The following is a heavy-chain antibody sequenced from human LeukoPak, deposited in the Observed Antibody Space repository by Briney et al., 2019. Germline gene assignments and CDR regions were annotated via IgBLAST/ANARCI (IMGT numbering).Heavy chain of an antibody. CDR3: ARTWRGPYSSSWYPFDY. J-gene: IGHJ4*02. V-gene: IGHV3-30-3*01. D-gene: IGHD6-13*01. CDR1: GFTFSSYA. Sequence: PGGSLRLSCAASGFTFSSYAMHWVRQAPGKGLEWVAVISYDGSNKYYADSVKGRFTISRDNSKNTLYLQMNSLRAEDTAVYYCARTWRGPYSSSWYPFDYWGQGTLVTVSS. CDR2: ISYDGSNK.